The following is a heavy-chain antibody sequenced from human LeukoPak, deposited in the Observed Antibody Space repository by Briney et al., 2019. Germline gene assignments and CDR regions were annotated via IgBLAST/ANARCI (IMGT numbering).Heavy chain of an antibody. CDR1: GGSISSSSYY. V-gene: IGHV4-39*07. J-gene: IGHJ4*02. CDR2: IYYSGST. D-gene: IGHD1-26*01. Sequence: PSETLSLTCTVSGGSISSSSYYWGWIRQPPGKGLEWIGSIYYSGSTYYNPSLKSRVTISLDTSKNQFSLKLSSVTAADTAVYYCARERWEQYYFDYWGQGTLVTVSS. CDR3: ARERWEQYYFDY.